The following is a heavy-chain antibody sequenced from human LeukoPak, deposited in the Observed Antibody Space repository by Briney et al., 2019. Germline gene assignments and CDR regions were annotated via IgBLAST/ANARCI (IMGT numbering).Heavy chain of an antibody. D-gene: IGHD1-1*01. CDR2: ISGGGAGT. V-gene: IGHV3-23*01. CDR3: AKDFVRYNIQFDY. CDR1: GLSFSFYA. Sequence: GGSLRLSCAASGLSFSFYAMSWVRQAPGKGLEWVSSISGGGAGTYYADSVRGRFTISRDNSKNTLYLQMNSLRAEDTALYYCAKDFVRYNIQFDYWGQGALVTVSS. J-gene: IGHJ4*02.